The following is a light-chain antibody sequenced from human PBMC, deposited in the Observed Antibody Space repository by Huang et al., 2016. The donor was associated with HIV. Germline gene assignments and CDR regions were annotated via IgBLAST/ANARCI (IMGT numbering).Light chain of an antibody. CDR3: QQYGTS. CDR2: GAS. J-gene: IGKJ4*01. V-gene: IGKV3-20*01. CDR1: QSFSTIY. Sequence: EIVLTQSPVTLSLSPGERATLSCKASQSFSTIYFSWYQQKPGQAPRLLINGASNRATGIPDRFSGSGSGKEFTLTIGRLEPEDVAVYYCQQYGTSFGGGTKVEIK.